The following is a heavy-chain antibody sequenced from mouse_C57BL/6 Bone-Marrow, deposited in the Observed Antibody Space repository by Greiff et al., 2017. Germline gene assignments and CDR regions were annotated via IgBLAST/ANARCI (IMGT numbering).Heavy chain of an antibody. CDR2: LSSGGSYT. J-gene: IGHJ3*01. D-gene: IGHD2-2*01. V-gene: IGHV5-6*02. CDR3: ARRGYDGFAY. CDR1: GFTFSSYG. Sequence: DVKLVESGGDLVKPGGSLKLSCAASGFTFSSYGMSWVRQTPDKRLGWVATLSSGGSYTYYPDSVKGRFTISRDNAKNHLYLQMSSLKSEDTAMYDCARRGYDGFAYWGQGTLVTVSA.